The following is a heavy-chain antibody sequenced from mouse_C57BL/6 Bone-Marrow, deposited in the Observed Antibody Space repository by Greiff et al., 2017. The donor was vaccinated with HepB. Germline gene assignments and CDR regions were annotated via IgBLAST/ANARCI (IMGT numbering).Heavy chain of an antibody. J-gene: IGHJ3*01. Sequence: QVQLQQPGAELVKPGASVKLSCKASGYTFTSYWMHWVKQRPGQGLEWIGMIHPNSGSTNYNEKFKSKATLTVDKSSSTAYMQLSSLTSEDAAVYYCARRGFIARACWGQGTLVTVST. D-gene: IGHD1-1*01. CDR1: GYTFTSYW. V-gene: IGHV1-64*01. CDR3: ARRGFIARAC. CDR2: IHPNSGST.